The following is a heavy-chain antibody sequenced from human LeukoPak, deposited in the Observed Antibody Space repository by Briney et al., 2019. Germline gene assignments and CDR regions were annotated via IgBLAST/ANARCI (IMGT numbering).Heavy chain of an antibody. D-gene: IGHD6-19*01. Sequence: SGGSLRLSCAASGFTFSGSAMPWVRQASGKGLEWVGRIRSKANSYATAYAASVKGRFTISRDDSKNTAYLQMNSLKTEDTAVYYCTSLTLAVAGSPFNWFDPWSQGTLVTVSS. CDR2: IRSKANSYAT. CDR3: TSLTLAVAGSPFNWFDP. CDR1: GFTFSGSA. V-gene: IGHV3-73*01. J-gene: IGHJ5*02.